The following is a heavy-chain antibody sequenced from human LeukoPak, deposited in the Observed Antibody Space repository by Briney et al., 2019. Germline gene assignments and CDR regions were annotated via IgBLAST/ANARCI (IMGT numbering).Heavy chain of an antibody. V-gene: IGHV3-7*01. CDR2: IKRDGSEK. D-gene: IGHD6-19*01. CDR1: GFTFYSYW. CDR3: ARDLRGIAVAGTSSEVY. Sequence: SGGSLRLSCAASGFTFYSYWMSWVRQTPGKGLEWVANIKRDGSEKFYVDSVKGRFTISRDNAKNSLYLQMNSLRAEDTAVYYCARDLRGIAVAGTSSEVYWGQGTLVTVSS. J-gene: IGHJ4*02.